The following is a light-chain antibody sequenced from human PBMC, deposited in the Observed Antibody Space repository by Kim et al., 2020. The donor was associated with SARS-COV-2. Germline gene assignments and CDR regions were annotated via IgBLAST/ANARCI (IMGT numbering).Light chain of an antibody. CDR1: QDISEY. CDR3: QQYEKMPFT. CDR2: DAS. Sequence: ASVEDRVSYTCQASQDISEYFNCYNQRPGRAPKLLSSDASKVQIGVPSRFSVSGSGTDFTFTISSLQPEDRGTYYCQQYEKMPFTFGPGTKVDIK. J-gene: IGKJ3*01. V-gene: IGKV1-33*01.